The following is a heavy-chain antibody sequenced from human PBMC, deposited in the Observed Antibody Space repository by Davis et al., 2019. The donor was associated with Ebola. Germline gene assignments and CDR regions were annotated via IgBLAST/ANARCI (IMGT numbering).Heavy chain of an antibody. D-gene: IGHD5-18*01. CDR2: ISSSSSYI. V-gene: IGHV3-21*01. CDR1: GFTFSSYS. Sequence: GESLKISCAASGFTFSSYSMNWVRQAPGKGLEWVSSISSSSSYIYYADSVKGRFTISRDNAKNSLYLQMNSLRAEDTAVYYCARVVTYGIYYYYYYMDVWGKGTTVTVSS. J-gene: IGHJ6*03. CDR3: ARVVTYGIYYYYYYMDV.